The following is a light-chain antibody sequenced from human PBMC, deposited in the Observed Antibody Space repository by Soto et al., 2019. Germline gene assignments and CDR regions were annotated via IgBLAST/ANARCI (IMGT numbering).Light chain of an antibody. CDR3: SSYTSSSLYV. Sequence: QSVLTQPASVSGSPGQSIAISCTGTSSDVGGYSFASWYQQHPGKAPKVMIYDVSNRPSGVSDRFSGSKSGNTASLTISGLQAEDEADYYCSSYTSSSLYVFGTGTKVTVL. V-gene: IGLV2-14*01. J-gene: IGLJ1*01. CDR1: SSDVGGYSF. CDR2: DVS.